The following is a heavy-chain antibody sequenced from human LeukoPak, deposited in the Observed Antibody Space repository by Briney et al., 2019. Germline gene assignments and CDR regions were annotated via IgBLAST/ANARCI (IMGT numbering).Heavy chain of an antibody. CDR3: VPPAAGLHQTLSTEYLQD. CDR1: GLSLSSYH. D-gene: IGHD6-13*01. Sequence: GGSLRLSCVASGLSLSSYHMYWVRQAPGKGPEWVAYISASGSNIAYADSVKGRFTISRDNGKSSVFLQMNSLRVEDTALYCCVPPAAGLHQTLSTEYLQDWGQGTLVTVSS. V-gene: IGHV3-48*03. J-gene: IGHJ1*01. CDR2: ISASGSNI.